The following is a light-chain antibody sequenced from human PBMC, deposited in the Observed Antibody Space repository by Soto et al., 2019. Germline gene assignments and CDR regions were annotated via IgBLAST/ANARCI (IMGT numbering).Light chain of an antibody. V-gene: IGKV1-33*01. CDR3: QQYDNLSYT. J-gene: IGKJ2*01. Sequence: DIQMTQSPSSLSASVGDRVTITCQASQDISNYLNWYQQKPGKAPKLLIYDASNLETGVPSRFSGSGSGTDFTFTISSLQPEDIATYYCQQYDNLSYTFGQGTKLEIQ. CDR1: QDISNY. CDR2: DAS.